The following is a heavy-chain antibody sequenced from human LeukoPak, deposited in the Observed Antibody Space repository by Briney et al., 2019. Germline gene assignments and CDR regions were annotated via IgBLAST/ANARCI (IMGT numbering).Heavy chain of an antibody. CDR3: ARDLGDSFDY. CDR1: GGTFSNYA. CDR2: IIPIFGTA. D-gene: IGHD3-10*01. J-gene: IGHJ4*02. Sequence: GASVKVSCKASGGTFSNYAISWVRQARGQGLEWMGGIIPIFGTASYAQKFQGRVTITADESTSTAYMELSSLRSEDTAVYYCARDLGDSFDYWGQGTLVTVSS. V-gene: IGHV1-69*01.